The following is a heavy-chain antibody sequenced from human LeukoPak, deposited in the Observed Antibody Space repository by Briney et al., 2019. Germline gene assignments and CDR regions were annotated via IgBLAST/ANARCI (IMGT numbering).Heavy chain of an antibody. CDR3: ARSVTAGYSYGPLFDY. D-gene: IGHD5-18*01. Sequence: PSETLSLTCAVSGGSISSGVYYWSWIRQHPGKGLEWIGYIYYSGSTYYNPSPKSRGTISVDTSKNQFSLKLSYVTVADRAVYYCARSVTAGYSYGPLFDYWGQGTLVTVSS. CDR1: GGSISSGVYY. J-gene: IGHJ4*02. V-gene: IGHV4-31*11. CDR2: IYYSGST.